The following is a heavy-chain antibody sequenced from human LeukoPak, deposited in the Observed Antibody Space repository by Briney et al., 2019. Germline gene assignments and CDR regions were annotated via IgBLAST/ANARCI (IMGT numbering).Heavy chain of an antibody. V-gene: IGHV3-15*01. CDR3: ATDGYCSGGSCYSYDH. J-gene: IGHJ4*02. CDR2: SKSKTDGGTT. D-gene: IGHD2-15*01. CDR1: GFTLCNAW. Sequence: GGSLRHSCAASGFTLCNAWETWVRQAPGKGLEWVGRSKSKTDGGTTDYGAPVKGRFSISRDDSKSTLYLQMNSLKTEDTAVYYCATDGYCSGGSCYSYDHWGQGTLVTVSS.